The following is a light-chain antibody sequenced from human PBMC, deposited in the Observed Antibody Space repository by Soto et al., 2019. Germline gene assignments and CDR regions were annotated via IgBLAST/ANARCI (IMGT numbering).Light chain of an antibody. CDR2: DTS. CDR3: QQYVHWPPWT. CDR1: QSVSSS. Sequence: EIVVTQSPATLSVSPGERVTLSCRASQSVSSSLAWYQQRPGQAPRLLIYDTSTRAPGIAARFSGSGSGTEFTLTISSLQSEDVAVYYCQQYVHWPPWTFGQGTKVEIK. V-gene: IGKV3-15*01. J-gene: IGKJ1*01.